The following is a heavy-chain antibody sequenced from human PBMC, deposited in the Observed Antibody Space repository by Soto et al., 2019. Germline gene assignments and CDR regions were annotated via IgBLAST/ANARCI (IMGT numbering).Heavy chain of an antibody. J-gene: IGHJ4*02. CDR2: ISASGGST. Sequence: PGGSLRLSCVASGFSITSFAMSWVRQAPGKGLEWASAISASGGSTYADSVKGRFTISRDNSKNTLYLQMNGLRVEDTAVYYCAKVLSSGSYSGALEYWGQGALVTVSS. CDR1: GFSITSFA. V-gene: IGHV3-23*01. D-gene: IGHD1-26*01. CDR3: AKVLSSGSYSGALEY.